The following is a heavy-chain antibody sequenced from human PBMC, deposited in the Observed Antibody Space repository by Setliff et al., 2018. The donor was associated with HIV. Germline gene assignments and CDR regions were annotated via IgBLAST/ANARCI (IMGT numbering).Heavy chain of an antibody. CDR1: GGSISDSH. V-gene: IGHV4-59*04. J-gene: IGHJ4*02. CDR2: IYPSGRT. Sequence: PSETLSLTCTVSGGSISDSHWNWIRQSPGKGLEWIGYIYPSGRTYYNPSLKNRVTMSIDRSKKQFSLNLSSVTAADTALYFCVREGAGSGSHYLDFWGQGILVTVS. D-gene: IGHD3-10*01. CDR3: VREGAGSGSHYLDF.